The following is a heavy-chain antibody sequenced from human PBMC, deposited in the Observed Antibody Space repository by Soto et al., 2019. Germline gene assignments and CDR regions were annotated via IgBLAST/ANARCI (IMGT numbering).Heavy chain of an antibody. J-gene: IGHJ4*02. CDR1: GFTFSSYG. V-gene: IGHV3-30*18. CDR2: ISYDGSNK. D-gene: IGHD2-15*01. CDR3: AEEAYSGPLDY. Sequence: QVQLVESGGGVVQPGRSLRLSCAASGFTFSSYGMHWVRQAPGKGLEWVAVISYDGSNKYYADSVKGRFTISRDNAKNTLYLQMNSLRAEDTGVDYGAEEAYSGPLDYWGQGTLVTVSS.